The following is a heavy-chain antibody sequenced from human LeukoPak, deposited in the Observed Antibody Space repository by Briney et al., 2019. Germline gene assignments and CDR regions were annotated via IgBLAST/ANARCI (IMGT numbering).Heavy chain of an antibody. V-gene: IGHV3-74*01. Sequence: GGSLRLSCAASGNYWMHWVRQVPGKGLVWVSHINSDGSWTSYADSVKGRFTISKDNAKNTLYLQMNSLRAEDTAVYYCARSGVGPFDYWGQGTLVTVSS. CDR2: INSDGSWT. CDR1: GNYW. J-gene: IGHJ4*02. CDR3: ARSGVGPFDY. D-gene: IGHD1-26*01.